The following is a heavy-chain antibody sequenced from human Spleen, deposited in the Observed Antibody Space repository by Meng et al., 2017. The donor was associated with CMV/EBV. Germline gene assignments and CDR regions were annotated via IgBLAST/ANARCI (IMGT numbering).Heavy chain of an antibody. CDR1: GGTFSSYT. V-gene: IGHV1-69*10. Sequence: SSVKVSCKASGGTFSSYTISWVRQAPGQGLEWMGGLIPILGMANYAQKFQGRVTITADKSTSTAYMELSSLRSEDTAVYYCARDTPPDVTGVVPAGMDGFDIWGQGTMVTVSS. CDR2: LIPILGMA. CDR3: ARDTPPDVTGVVPAGMDGFDI. J-gene: IGHJ3*02. D-gene: IGHD2-2*01.